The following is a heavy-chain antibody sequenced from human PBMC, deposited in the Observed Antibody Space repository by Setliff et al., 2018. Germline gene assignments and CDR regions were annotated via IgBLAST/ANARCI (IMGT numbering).Heavy chain of an antibody. V-gene: IGHV3-30*18. Sequence: GGSLRLSCAASGFTFSPYIIHWVRQAPGKGLEWVALISYDDTKKYFADSVKGRFTISRDNSKNTLYLQMNSLRAEDTAVYYCTNSYSSGNYWGQGTLVTVSS. D-gene: IGHD6-19*01. CDR1: GFTFSPYI. J-gene: IGHJ4*02. CDR2: ISYDDTKK. CDR3: TNSYSSGNY.